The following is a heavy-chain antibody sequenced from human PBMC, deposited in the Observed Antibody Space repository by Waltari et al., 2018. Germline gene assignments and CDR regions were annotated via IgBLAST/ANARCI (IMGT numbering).Heavy chain of an antibody. CDR2: SIPILGIA. Sequence: QVQLVQSGAEVKKPGSSVKVSCKASGGTFSSYAINWVRQAPGQGLEWRGRSIPILGIANDAQKFQCGVTITADKSTSTAYMELSSLRSEDTAVYYCARDDPYCTNGVCSPLDWFDPWGQGTLVTVSS. V-gene: IGHV1-69*09. D-gene: IGHD2-8*01. CDR3: ARDDPYCTNGVCSPLDWFDP. J-gene: IGHJ5*02. CDR1: GGTFSSYA.